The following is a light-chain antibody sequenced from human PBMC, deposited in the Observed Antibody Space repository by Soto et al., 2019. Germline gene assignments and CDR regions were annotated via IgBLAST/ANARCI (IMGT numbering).Light chain of an antibody. Sequence: QSVLTQPASVSGSPGQSITISCTGGSSDIGGYNYVSWFQQHPGKVPKLMIYEVTNRPSGVSNRFSGSKSGSTASLTISGLQAEDEAAYYCSSYTSSNTLVFGTGTKVTVL. J-gene: IGLJ1*01. CDR2: EVT. CDR1: SSDIGGYNY. CDR3: SSYTSSNTLV. V-gene: IGLV2-14*01.